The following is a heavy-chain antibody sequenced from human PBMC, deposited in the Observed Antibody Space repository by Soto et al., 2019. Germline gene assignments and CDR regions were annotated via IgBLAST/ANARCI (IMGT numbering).Heavy chain of an antibody. D-gene: IGHD3-22*01. CDR3: ARVGLRNYYDSSGPIDY. CDR2: INHSGST. CDR1: GGSFSGYY. J-gene: IGHJ4*02. V-gene: IGHV4-34*01. Sequence: SETLSLTCAVYGGSFSGYYWSWIRQPPGKGLEWIGEINHSGSTNYNPSLKSRVTISVDTSKNQFSLKLSSVTAAVAAVYYCARVGLRNYYDSSGPIDYWGQGTLVTVSS.